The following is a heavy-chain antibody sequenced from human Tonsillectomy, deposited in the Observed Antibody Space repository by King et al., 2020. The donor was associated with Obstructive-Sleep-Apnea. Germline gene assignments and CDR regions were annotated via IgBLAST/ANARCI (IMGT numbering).Heavy chain of an antibody. D-gene: IGHD3-10*01. CDR3: ARSQWFGESDY. Sequence: QLVQSGAEVKKPGASVKVSCKASGYTFISRGITWVRQAPGQGLEWMGWISTYNGNTNYAQKLQGRVTMTTDTSTSTAYMELRTLRYDDTAVYYCARSQWFGESDYWGQGTLVTVSS. J-gene: IGHJ4*02. CDR2: ISTYNGNT. CDR1: GYTFISRG. V-gene: IGHV1-18*01.